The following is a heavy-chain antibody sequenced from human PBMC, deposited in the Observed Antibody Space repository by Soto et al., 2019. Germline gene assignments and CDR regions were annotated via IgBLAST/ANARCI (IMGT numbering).Heavy chain of an antibody. V-gene: IGHV4-34*01. CDR3: ARLDTAKVGATRPFDY. CDR1: GGSFSGYY. D-gene: IGHD1-26*01. Sequence: SETLSPTCAVYGGSFSGYYWSWIRQPPGKGLEWIGEINHSGGTNYNPSLKSRVTISVDTSKNQFSLKLSSVTAADTAVYYCARLDTAKVGATRPFDYWGQGTLVTVSS. J-gene: IGHJ4*02. CDR2: INHSGGT.